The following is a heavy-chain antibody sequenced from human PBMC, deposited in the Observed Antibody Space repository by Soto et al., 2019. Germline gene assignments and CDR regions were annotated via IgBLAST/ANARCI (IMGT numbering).Heavy chain of an antibody. CDR3: ADSARGRGGGRFEP. Sequence: EVQLLESGGGLVQPGGSLRLSCAASRFTFSTYAMSWVRQAPGKGLEWVSDISGSGANTYYADSVKGRFTISRDNSKNTLYLQMNSLRAEDTAVYYFADSARGRGGGRFEPWGQGTLVTVSS. D-gene: IGHD3-10*01. J-gene: IGHJ5*02. CDR1: RFTFSTYA. V-gene: IGHV3-23*01. CDR2: ISGSGANT.